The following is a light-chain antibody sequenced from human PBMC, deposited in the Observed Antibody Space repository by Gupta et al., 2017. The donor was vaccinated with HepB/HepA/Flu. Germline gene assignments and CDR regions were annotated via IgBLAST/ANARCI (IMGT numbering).Light chain of an antibody. CDR3: LRSYSDTRM. CDR1: TGSVTSVPY. Sequence: VVIPQPSLASSPGGTAALTCGSSTGSVTSVPYPYWFEQKPGQAPRKLIYDTNNIHSWTPARFSGFLLGGKAALTRSGAQTEDEAEYYCLRSYSDTRMFSGGTKLTVL. V-gene: IGLV7-46*01. CDR2: DTN. J-gene: IGLJ3*02.